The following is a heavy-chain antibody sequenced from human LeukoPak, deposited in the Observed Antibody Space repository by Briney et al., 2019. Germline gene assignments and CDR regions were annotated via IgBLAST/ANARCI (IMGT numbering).Heavy chain of an antibody. V-gene: IGHV3-74*01. D-gene: IGHD2-2*01. CDR2: INSDGSST. CDR1: GFTFSGYW. Sequence: PWGSLRLSCAASGFTFSGYWMYWVRQAPGKGLVWVSRINSDGSSTSHADSVKGRSTISRDNAKNTLYLQMNSLRAEDTAVYYCAKAGCGNTNCYVNSWGQGTLVTVPS. J-gene: IGHJ4*02. CDR3: AKAGCGNTNCYVNS.